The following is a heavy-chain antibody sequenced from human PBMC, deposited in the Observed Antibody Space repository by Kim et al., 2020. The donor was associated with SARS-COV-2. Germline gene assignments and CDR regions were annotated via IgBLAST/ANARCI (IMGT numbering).Heavy chain of an antibody. D-gene: IGHD3-3*01. Sequence: GGSLRLSCVASGLDFTNRWMTWIRQAPVHVLPFLSTLPPKGVEKDYVDSVKGRFSISRDNVGNTVFLQMDSVRVEDTAVYYCASHMYYAFDLWGRGALV. CDR1: GLDFTNRW. CDR3: ASHMYYAFDL. CDR2: LPPKGVEK. J-gene: IGHJ4*02. V-gene: IGHV3-7*01.